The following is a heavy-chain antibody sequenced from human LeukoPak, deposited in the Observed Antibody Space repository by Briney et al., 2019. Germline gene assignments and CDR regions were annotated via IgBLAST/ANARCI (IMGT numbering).Heavy chain of an antibody. D-gene: IGHD3-10*01. J-gene: IGHJ5*02. V-gene: IGHV3-7*04. CDR1: GLTFSNYW. Sequence: GGSLRLSCAASGLTFSNYWMTWVRQAPGKGLECVANKKQDGSEKYYMDSVKGRFTISRDNAKNSLYLQMNSLRAEDTAVYYCARAYYGSARSWFDPWGQGSLVTVSS. CDR2: KKQDGSEK. CDR3: ARAYYGSARSWFDP.